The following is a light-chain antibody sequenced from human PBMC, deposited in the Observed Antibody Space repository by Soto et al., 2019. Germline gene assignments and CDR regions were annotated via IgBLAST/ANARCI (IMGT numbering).Light chain of an antibody. J-gene: IGKJ3*01. CDR3: QQLNIFPPLFT. Sequence: DIQLTQSPFFLSASVGDRVTITCRASQGIRSYLAWYQQRPGKAPELLIYGASTLRTGVASRFSGSGSGTECNLTIIRLQPEDVATYFCQQLNIFPPLFTVGPGTKVDIK. CDR1: QGIRSY. V-gene: IGKV1-9*01. CDR2: GAS.